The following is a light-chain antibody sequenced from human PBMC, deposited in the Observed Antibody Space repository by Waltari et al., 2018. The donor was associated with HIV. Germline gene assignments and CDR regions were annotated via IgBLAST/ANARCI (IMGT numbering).Light chain of an antibody. V-gene: IGKV3-20*01. CDR1: QSVSSSY. J-gene: IGKJ1*01. Sequence: IVLTQSPGTLSLSPGERATLSCRTGQSVSSSYLAWYQQKPGQAPRRLSYATATRATGIPDRFSGFGSGTHFSLTISRLEPEDVAVYYCQLYGTFGQGTKVEIK. CDR2: ATA. CDR3: QLYGT.